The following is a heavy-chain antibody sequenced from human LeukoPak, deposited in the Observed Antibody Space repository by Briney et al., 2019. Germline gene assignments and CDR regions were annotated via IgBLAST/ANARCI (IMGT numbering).Heavy chain of an antibody. J-gene: IGHJ4*02. CDR2: IYTSGST. CDR1: GGSISSYY. D-gene: IGHD2-2*01. V-gene: IGHV4-4*07. CDR3: SCYGEAYYFDC. Sequence: SETLSLTCTVSGGSISSYYRSWIRQPAGKGLEWIGRIYTSGSTNYNPSLKSRVTISIDTSKNQFSLKLSSVTAADTAVYYCSCYGEAYYFDCWGQGTLVTVSS.